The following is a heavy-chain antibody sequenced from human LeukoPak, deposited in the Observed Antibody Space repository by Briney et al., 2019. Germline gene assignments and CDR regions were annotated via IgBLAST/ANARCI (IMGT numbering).Heavy chain of an antibody. V-gene: IGHV1-18*01. CDR3: AREQQPRDY. Sequence: ASVKVSCKASGGTFSSYAISWVRQTPGQGLEWMGWISAYNGNTNYAQKLQGRVTMTTDTSTSTAYMELRSLRSDDTAVYYCAREQQPRDYWGQGTLVTVSS. CDR2: ISAYNGNT. CDR1: GGTFSSYA. J-gene: IGHJ4*02. D-gene: IGHD6-13*01.